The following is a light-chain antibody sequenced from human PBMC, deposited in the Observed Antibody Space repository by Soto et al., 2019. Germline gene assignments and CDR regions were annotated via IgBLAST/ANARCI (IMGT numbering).Light chain of an antibody. Sequence: QSVLTQPPSVSGAPGQRVTISCTGSSSNIGAGYDVHWYQQLPGTAPKLLIYGNSNRPSGVPDRFSGSKSGTSASLAITGLQAEDEADYYCHSYASSLRRVVFGGGTKLTVL. CDR2: GNS. CDR1: SSNIGAGYD. J-gene: IGLJ2*01. CDR3: HSYASSLRRVV. V-gene: IGLV1-40*01.